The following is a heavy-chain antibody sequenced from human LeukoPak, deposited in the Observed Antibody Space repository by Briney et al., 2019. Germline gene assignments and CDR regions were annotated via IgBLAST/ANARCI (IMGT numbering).Heavy chain of an antibody. CDR1: GFTFSGYW. J-gene: IGHJ4*02. V-gene: IGHV3-74*01. Sequence: GGSLRLSCAASGFTFSGYWMLWVRQAPGKGLVWVSRISNDGTTTNYADSVKGRLTISRDNAKNTLYLQMNSLRAEDTAVYYCARDYYGSGSYWGQGALVTVSS. CDR2: ISNDGTTT. CDR3: ARDYYGSGSY. D-gene: IGHD3-10*01.